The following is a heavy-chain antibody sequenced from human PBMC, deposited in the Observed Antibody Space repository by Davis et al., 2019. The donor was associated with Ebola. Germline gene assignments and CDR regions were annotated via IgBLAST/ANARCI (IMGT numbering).Heavy chain of an antibody. D-gene: IGHD2-21*01. CDR3: ARGHGEIYYYGMDV. CDR1: GFTFSSYW. J-gene: IGHJ6*02. Sequence: PGGSLRLSCAASGFTFSSYWMHWVRQAPGKGLVWVSRINSDGSSTSYADSVKGRFTISRDNAKNTLYLQMNSLRAEDTAVYYCARGHGEIYYYGMDVWGQGTTVTVSS. CDR2: INSDGSST. V-gene: IGHV3-74*01.